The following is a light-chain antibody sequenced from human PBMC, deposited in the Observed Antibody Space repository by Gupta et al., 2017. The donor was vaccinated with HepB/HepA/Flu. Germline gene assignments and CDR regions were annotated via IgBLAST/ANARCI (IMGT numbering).Light chain of an antibody. V-gene: IGKV3-11*01. J-gene: IGKJ4*01. Sequence: LLTQSPTTLSVSPGGRATLSCRASENIETSLAWYHQRPGQAPRLLLYDVSSRAIGVPARFSGRGSGTEFTLIIDTLQPEDLGLYFCQHRLSWPLTFVGGTKVEI. CDR1: ENIETS. CDR2: DVS. CDR3: QHRLSWPLT.